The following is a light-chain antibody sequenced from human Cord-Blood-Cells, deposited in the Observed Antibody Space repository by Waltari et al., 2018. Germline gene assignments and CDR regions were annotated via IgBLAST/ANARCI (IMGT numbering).Light chain of an antibody. J-gene: IGKJ3*01. Sequence: IRITQPPPSLSASTGHRVTITCRAIPGISSYLAWYQQKPGKAPKLLIYAASTLKSGVPSRFSGSGSGTDFTLTISCLQSEDFATYYCQQYYSYPFTFGPGTKVDIK. CDR2: AAS. V-gene: IGKV1-8*01. CDR3: QQYYSYPFT. CDR1: PGISSY.